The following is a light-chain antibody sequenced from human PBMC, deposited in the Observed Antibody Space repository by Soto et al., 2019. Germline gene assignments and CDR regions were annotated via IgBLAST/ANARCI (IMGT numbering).Light chain of an antibody. Sequence: ALTQPASVSGSPGQSITISCTGTSSDFGGYNYVSWYQHLPGKAPKLMIYEVTNRPSGVSNRFSGSKSANTASLTISGLQAEDEADYYCSSSTSSNTWVFGGGTKLTVL. CDR2: EVT. CDR1: SSDFGGYNY. J-gene: IGLJ3*02. V-gene: IGLV2-14*01. CDR3: SSSTSSNTWV.